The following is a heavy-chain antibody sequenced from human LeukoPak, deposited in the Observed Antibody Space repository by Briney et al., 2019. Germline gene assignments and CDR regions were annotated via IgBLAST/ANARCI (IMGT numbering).Heavy chain of an antibody. CDR1: GDSFSYFY. J-gene: IGHJ4*02. CDR3: ARGVVAAAGRTFDF. V-gene: IGHV4-59*01. CDR2: IYNSGST. D-gene: IGHD6-13*01. Sequence: SSETLSLTCTVSGDSFSYFYWSWIRQPPGKGLEWIGYIYNSGSTNYNPSLKSRVTISLDTSKNQFSLKLSSVTAADTAVYYCARGVVAAAGRTFDFWGQGTLVTVSS.